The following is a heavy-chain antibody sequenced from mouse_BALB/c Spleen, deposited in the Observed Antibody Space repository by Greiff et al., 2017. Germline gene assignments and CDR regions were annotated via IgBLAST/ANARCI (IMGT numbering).Heavy chain of an antibody. Sequence: QVQLKESGPGLVAPSQSLSITCTVSGFSLTSYGVHWVRQPPGKGLEWLGVIWAGGSTNYNSALMSRLSISKDNSKSQVFLKMNSLQTDDTAMYYCARATMITTREFAYWGQGTLVTVSA. D-gene: IGHD2-4*01. CDR2: IWAGGST. V-gene: IGHV2-9*02. J-gene: IGHJ3*01. CDR1: GFSLTSYG. CDR3: ARATMITTREFAY.